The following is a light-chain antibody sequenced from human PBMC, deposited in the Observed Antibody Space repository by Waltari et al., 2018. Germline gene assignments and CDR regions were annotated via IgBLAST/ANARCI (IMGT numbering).Light chain of an antibody. Sequence: QSALTQPASVSGSPGQSITISCIGTTSDIGYYYYVYWYQQFPGKAPKLIIYDVTKRPSGISGRFSGSKSGNTASLTISGLQAEDEGDYYCCSFRGGDSFVFGTGTRVTVV. CDR2: DVT. J-gene: IGLJ1*01. CDR3: CSFRGGDSFV. CDR1: TSDIGYYYY. V-gene: IGLV2-14*03.